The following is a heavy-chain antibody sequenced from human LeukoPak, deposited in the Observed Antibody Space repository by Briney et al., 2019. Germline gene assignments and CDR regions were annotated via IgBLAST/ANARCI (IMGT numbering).Heavy chain of an antibody. CDR1: GFTFDDYA. D-gene: IGHD5-18*01. V-gene: IGHV3-9*03. Sequence: GGSLRLSCAASGFTFDDYAMHWVRHAPGKGLEWVSGISWNSGSIGYADSVKGRFTISRDNAKNSLYLQMNSLRAEDMALYYCAKGNGYSYGTPYFDYWGQGTLVTVSS. J-gene: IGHJ4*02. CDR2: ISWNSGSI. CDR3: AKGNGYSYGTPYFDY.